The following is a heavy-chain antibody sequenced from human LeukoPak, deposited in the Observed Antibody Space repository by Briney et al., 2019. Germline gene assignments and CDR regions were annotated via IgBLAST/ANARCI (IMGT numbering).Heavy chain of an antibody. J-gene: IGHJ4*02. CDR1: GYSFISIW. D-gene: IGHD2-2*01. CDR2: NFPDDSDT. Sequence: GGSLKIPWKASGYSFISIWSGWGRRLPAKGREGWGINFPDDSDTRYSASFQGRVTISADKSISTAYLQWSSLKASDTAMYYCARRRYCSSTSCPPDYWGQGTLVTVSA. CDR3: ARRRYCSSTSCPPDY. V-gene: IGHV5-51*01.